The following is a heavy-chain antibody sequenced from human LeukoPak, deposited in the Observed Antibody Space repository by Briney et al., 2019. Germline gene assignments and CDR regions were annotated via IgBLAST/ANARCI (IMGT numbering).Heavy chain of an antibody. CDR2: ISYDGSNR. CDR3: AKEGDYRLVCFDY. Sequence: PGRSLRLSCAASGFTFSSYGMHLVRQAPGKGLEWVAVISYDGSNRYYADSVKGRFTISRDNSKNTLYLQMNSLRAEDTAVYYCAKEGDYRLVCFDYWGQGTLVTVSS. D-gene: IGHD4-17*01. CDR1: GFTFSSYG. V-gene: IGHV3-30*18. J-gene: IGHJ4*02.